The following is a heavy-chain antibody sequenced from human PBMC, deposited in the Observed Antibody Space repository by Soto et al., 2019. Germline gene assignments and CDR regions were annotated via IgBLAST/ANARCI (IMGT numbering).Heavy chain of an antibody. CDR1: GGSISISNW. D-gene: IGHD1-26*01. Sequence: QVQLQVSGPGLVKPSETLSLTCAVSGGSISISNWWSWVRQTPGKGLEWIGQNHHSGSTNYSPSLTSRVTISVDKSKNQFWLEIYSVAAADTDVYYCARGGDYFYLDVLGKGTTVTVSS. CDR2: NHHSGST. V-gene: IGHV4-4*02. J-gene: IGHJ6*03. CDR3: ARGGDYFYLDV.